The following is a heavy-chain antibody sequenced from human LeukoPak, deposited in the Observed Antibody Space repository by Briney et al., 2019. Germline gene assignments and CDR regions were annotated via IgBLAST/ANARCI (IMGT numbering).Heavy chain of an antibody. Sequence: GGSLRLSCAASGFTFSSYWMSWVRQAPGKGLEWVANIKQDGSEKYYVDSVKVRFTISRANAKNSRYLQMNSLRAEDTAVYYCARDQEWELMPLDVWGKGTTVTVSS. D-gene: IGHD1-26*01. CDR1: GFTFSSYW. J-gene: IGHJ6*04. V-gene: IGHV3-7*01. CDR2: IKQDGSEK. CDR3: ARDQEWELMPLDV.